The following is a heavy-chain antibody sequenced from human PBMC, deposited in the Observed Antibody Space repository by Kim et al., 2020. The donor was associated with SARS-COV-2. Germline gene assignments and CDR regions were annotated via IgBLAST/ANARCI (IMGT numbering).Heavy chain of an antibody. Sequence: GGSLRLSCAASGFTFTTYWMTWVRQAPGKGLEWVANIKQDGSVKSYVDSVRGRFTISRDNAKTSLYLQMNSLRDEDTAVYYCVRRCGLNSFDYGGQGTLVTVSS. CDR1: GFTFTTYW. CDR2: IKQDGSVK. J-gene: IGHJ4*02. V-gene: IGHV3-7*01. D-gene: IGHD6-25*01. CDR3: VRRCGLNSFDY.